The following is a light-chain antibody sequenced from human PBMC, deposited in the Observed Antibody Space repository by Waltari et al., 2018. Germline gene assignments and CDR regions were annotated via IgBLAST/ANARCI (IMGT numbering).Light chain of an antibody. Sequence: SYELTQPPSVSVSPGQTASITCSGDKLGAQSASWYQQKPGQSPVLVIYQDTKRPSGIPERFSGSNSGNTATLTISGTQGMDEADYYCLAWDSSTAWVFGGGTKLTVL. V-gene: IGLV3-1*01. CDR3: LAWDSSTAWV. CDR1: KLGAQS. CDR2: QDT. J-gene: IGLJ3*02.